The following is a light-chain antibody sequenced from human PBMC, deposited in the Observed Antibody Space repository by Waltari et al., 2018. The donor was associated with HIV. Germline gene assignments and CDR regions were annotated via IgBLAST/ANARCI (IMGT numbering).Light chain of an antibody. V-gene: IGKV3-15*01. J-gene: IGKJ1*01. CDR1: PSVSSN. Sequence: VMTQSPATLSVSPGDRATLSCRASPSVSSNLAWYRQTPGQSPRLLIYGASTRATGIPARFSGSGSGTEFTLTISSLQSEDFTIYYCQQYNNWPQTFGQGTKVEIK. CDR3: QQYNNWPQT. CDR2: GAS.